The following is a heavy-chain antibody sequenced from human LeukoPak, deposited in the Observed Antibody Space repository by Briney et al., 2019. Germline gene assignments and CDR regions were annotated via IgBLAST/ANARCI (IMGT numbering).Heavy chain of an antibody. CDR1: GYTFTSYG. CDR3: ARGTLDILTGYYLGSTFDP. Sequence: ASVKVSCKASGYTFTSYGISWVRQAPGQGLEWMGWISAYNGNTNYAQKLQGRVTMTTDTSTSTAYMELRSLRSDDTAVYYCARGTLDILTGYYLGSTFDPWGKGTLVTVSS. D-gene: IGHD3-9*01. J-gene: IGHJ5*02. CDR2: ISAYNGNT. V-gene: IGHV1-18*01.